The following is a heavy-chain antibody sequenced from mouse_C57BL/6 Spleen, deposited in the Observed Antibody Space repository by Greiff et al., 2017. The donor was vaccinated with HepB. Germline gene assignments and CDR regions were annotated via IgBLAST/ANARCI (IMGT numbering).Heavy chain of an antibody. CDR1: GFTFSDYG. D-gene: IGHD2-3*01. CDR3: ARGYYRYYYAMDY. V-gene: IGHV5-17*01. CDR2: ISSGSSTI. Sequence: EVKVVESGGGLVKPGGSLKLSCAASGFTFSDYGMHWVRQAPEKGLEWVAYISSGSSTIYYADTVKGRITISRDKAKNTLFLQMTSLRSEDTAMYYCARGYYRYYYAMDYWGQGTSVTVSS. J-gene: IGHJ4*01.